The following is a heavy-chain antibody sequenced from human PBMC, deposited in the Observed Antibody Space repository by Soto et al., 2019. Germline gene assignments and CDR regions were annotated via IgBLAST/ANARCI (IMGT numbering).Heavy chain of an antibody. J-gene: IGHJ4*02. CDR2: IIPFAGTT. V-gene: IGHV1-69*06. CDR3: ARGFHTVSYFDY. Sequence: PSGSAPSKALGTPSTAFLIPWGGLAPGQGLEWMGGIIPFAGTTHYAQKFGGRVTVTADKSTNTAYMELSSLRSEDTAVYYCARGFHTVSYFDYWGQGTLVTVSS. CDR1: GTPSTAFL. D-gene: IGHD4-17*01.